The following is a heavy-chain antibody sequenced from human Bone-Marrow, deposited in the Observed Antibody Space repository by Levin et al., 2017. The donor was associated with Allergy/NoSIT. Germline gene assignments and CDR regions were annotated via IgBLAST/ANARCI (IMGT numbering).Heavy chain of an antibody. CDR3: VRINASGDYYHDL. CDR1: GFIFTTSW. V-gene: IGHV3-15*01. D-gene: IGHD4-17*01. Sequence: PGGSLRLSCSASGFIFTTSWMGWVRRPPGKGLEYLGRIKARNEGGATDYASPMEGRITISRDDLKDTLYLQIHSLKTEDTCIYFCVRINASGDYYHDLWGQGVLVTVSS. CDR2: IKARNEGGAT. J-gene: IGHJ4*02.